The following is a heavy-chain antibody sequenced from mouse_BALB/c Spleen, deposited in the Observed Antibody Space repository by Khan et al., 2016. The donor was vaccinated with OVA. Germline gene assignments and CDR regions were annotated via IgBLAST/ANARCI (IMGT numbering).Heavy chain of an antibody. J-gene: IGHJ2*01. D-gene: IGHD1-1*01. Sequence: QIQLVQSGAELAKPGASVKMSCKASGYTFINYWILWVKQRPGQGLEWIGYINPSTGYTEYNQNFKDKATLTADKSSSTAYMQLSSLTSEDSAVYYCARRGLRWDLDYRGQSTTLTVSS. CDR1: GYTFINYW. CDR2: INPSTGYT. CDR3: ARRGLRWDLDY. V-gene: IGHV1-7*01.